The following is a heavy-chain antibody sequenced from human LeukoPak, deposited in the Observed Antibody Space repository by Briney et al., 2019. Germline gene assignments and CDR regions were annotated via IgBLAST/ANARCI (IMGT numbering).Heavy chain of an antibody. CDR3: ARALPITMIVVVYPGGMDV. Sequence: GRSLRLSCAASGFTFSSYAMHWVRQAPGKGLEWVAVISYDGSNKYYADSVKGRFTISRDNSKNTLYLQMNSLGVEDTAVYYCARALPITMIVVVYPGGMDVWGQGTTVTVSS. J-gene: IGHJ6*02. D-gene: IGHD3-22*01. CDR2: ISYDGSNK. CDR1: GFTFSSYA. V-gene: IGHV3-30-3*01.